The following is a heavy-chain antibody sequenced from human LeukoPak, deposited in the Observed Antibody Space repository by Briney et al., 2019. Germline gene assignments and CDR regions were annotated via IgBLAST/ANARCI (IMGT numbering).Heavy chain of an antibody. Sequence: GASVKVSCKASGFTLTNYDINWVRQAPGQGLEWMGWMNPINGNTGYARKFQGRVTMTEDTSTDTAYMELSSLRSEDTAVYYCATDLTLGELPDYWGQGTLVTVSS. J-gene: IGHJ4*02. CDR2: MNPINGNT. V-gene: IGHV1-8*01. CDR1: GFTLTNYD. D-gene: IGHD3-16*01. CDR3: ATDLTLGELPDY.